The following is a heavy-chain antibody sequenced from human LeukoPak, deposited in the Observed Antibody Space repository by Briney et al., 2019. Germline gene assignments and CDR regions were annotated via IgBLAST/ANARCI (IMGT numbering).Heavy chain of an antibody. CDR1: GGTFSSYA. J-gene: IGHJ4*02. Sequence: ASVKVSCKASGGTFSSYAISWVRQAPGQGLEWMGRIIPIFGTANYAQKFQGRVTITTDESTSTAYMELSSLRSEDTAVYYCARDRYDILTGYYRTGEFDYWGQGTLVTVSS. CDR3: ARDRYDILTGYYRTGEFDY. V-gene: IGHV1-69*05. CDR2: IIPIFGTA. D-gene: IGHD3-9*01.